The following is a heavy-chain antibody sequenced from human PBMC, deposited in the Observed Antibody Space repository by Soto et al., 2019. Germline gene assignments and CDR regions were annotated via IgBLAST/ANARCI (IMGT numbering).Heavy chain of an antibody. CDR3: ARDFGNGWNQP. CDR1: GGSLSSYY. V-gene: IGHV4-59*01. CDR2: ISDSGST. J-gene: IGHJ5*02. D-gene: IGHD6-19*01. Sequence: SETLSLTCTVSGGSLSSYYWSWIRQPPGEGLEWIGYISDSGSTNYNPSLKSRVIISIDTSKNQFSLNLNSVTAADTAVYYCARDFGNGWNQPWGQGNLVTVSS.